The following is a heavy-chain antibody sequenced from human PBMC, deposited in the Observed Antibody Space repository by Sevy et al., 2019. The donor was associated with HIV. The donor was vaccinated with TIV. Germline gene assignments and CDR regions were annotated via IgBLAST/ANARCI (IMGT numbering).Heavy chain of an antibody. CDR1: GFSFSRSP. CDR3: AREGVLMGGAIVSYGMDV. D-gene: IGHD3-16*02. J-gene: IGHJ6*02. CDR2: MSYNGNKK. V-gene: IGHV3-30*04. Sequence: GGSLRLSCAASGFSFSRSPMHWVRQAPGKGLEWVAVMSYNGNKKYNGDSVKGRFTISRDDSKNTLYLKMNSLRAEDTAVYYCAREGVLMGGAIVSYGMDVWGQGTTVTVSS.